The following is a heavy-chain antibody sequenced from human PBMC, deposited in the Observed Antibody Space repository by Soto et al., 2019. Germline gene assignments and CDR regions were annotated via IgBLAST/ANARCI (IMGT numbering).Heavy chain of an antibody. V-gene: IGHV4-30-4*01. CDR1: GGSTSSDNY. J-gene: IGHJ4*02. CDR2: IYYSGNT. Sequence: QVQLQESGPGLVKPSQTLSVTCTVSGGSTSSDNYWSWIRQPPGKGLEWIGHIYYSGNTDYNPSLKSRLAISIDTSKNQVSLKLSSVTAADTAVYFCAREGGESSDGLYYFDSWGQGSLVTVSS. CDR3: AREGGESSDGLYYFDS. D-gene: IGHD3-16*01.